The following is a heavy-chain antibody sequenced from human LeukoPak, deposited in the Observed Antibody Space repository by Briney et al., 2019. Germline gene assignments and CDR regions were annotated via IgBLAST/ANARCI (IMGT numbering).Heavy chain of an antibody. Sequence: PGGSLRLSCAASGFTFSSYSINWVRQAPGKGLEWVSSISVRGNYIYYADSVRGRFSISRGDARDSLYLEMNSLRAEDSAVYYCVRLRRNSDRSGYYYYYDYWGQGTLVTVSS. J-gene: IGHJ4*02. CDR3: VRLRRNSDRSGYYYYYDY. V-gene: IGHV3-21*01. CDR2: ISVRGNYI. D-gene: IGHD3-22*01. CDR1: GFTFSSYS.